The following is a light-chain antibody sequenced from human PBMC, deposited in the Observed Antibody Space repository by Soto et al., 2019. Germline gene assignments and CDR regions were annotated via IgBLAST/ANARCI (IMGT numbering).Light chain of an antibody. V-gene: IGKV3-11*01. CDR1: QSVGTY. J-gene: IGKJ4*01. CDR2: DSS. CDR3: QQRSDWPST. Sequence: EIVLTQSPATLSLSPGERATLSCRASQSVGTYFAWYQQKPGQAPKLLIYDSSNRATGIRARFSGSGSGTSFTLTISSLEPEDFAVYYCQQRSDWPSTFGGGTKVEIK.